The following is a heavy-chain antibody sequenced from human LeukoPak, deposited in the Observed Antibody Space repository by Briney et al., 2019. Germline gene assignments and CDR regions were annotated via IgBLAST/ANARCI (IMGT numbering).Heavy chain of an antibody. V-gene: IGHV4-39*07. CDR2: IYYSGAT. Sequence: SETLSLTCTVSGGSINISNYYWDWIRQPPGKGLEWIGSIYYSGATYYNPSLKSRVTISVDTSKNQFSLKLSSVTAADTAVYYCARDERTTVTIFDYWGQGTLVTVSS. D-gene: IGHD4-17*01. CDR3: ARDERTTVTIFDY. CDR1: GGSINISNYY. J-gene: IGHJ4*02.